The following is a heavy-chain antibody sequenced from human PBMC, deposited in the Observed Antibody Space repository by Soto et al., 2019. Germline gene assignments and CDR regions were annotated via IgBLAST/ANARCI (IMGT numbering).Heavy chain of an antibody. J-gene: IGHJ4*02. CDR3: ARGLEYSSSSDWESAFDY. CDR1: GGTFSSYA. Sequence: RASVKVSCKASGGTFSSYAISWVRQAPGQGLEWMGGIIPIFGTANYAQKFQGRVTITADKSTSTAYMELSSLRSEDTAVYYCARGLEYSSSSDWESAFDYWGQGTLVTVSS. CDR2: IIPIFGTA. V-gene: IGHV1-69*06. D-gene: IGHD6-6*01.